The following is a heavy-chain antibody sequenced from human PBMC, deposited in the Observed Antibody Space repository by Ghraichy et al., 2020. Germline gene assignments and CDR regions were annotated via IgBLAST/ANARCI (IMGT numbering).Heavy chain of an antibody. Sequence: ASVKVSCKASGYTFTSYDINWVRQATGQGLEWMGWMNPNSGNTGYAQKFQGRVTMTRNTSISTAYMELSSLRSEDTAVYYCARTQVGPDGYYYYGMDVWAKGPRSPSP. CDR3: ARTQVGPDGYYYYGMDV. CDR2: MNPNSGNT. J-gene: IGHJ6*02. D-gene: IGHD5-24*01. CDR1: GYTFTSYD. V-gene: IGHV1-8*01.